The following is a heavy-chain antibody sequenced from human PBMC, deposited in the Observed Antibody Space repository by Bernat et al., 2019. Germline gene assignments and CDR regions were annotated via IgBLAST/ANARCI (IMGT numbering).Heavy chain of an antibody. J-gene: IGHJ4*02. CDR2: ISGSGGST. Sequence: EVQLLESGGGLVQPGGSLRLSCVASGVTFSSYAMSWVRQAPGKGLEWVSAISGSGGSTYYADSVKGRFTISRDNSKNTLYLQMNSLRAEDTAVYYCAKDRGSSGWPYFDYWGQGTLVTVSS. CDR3: AKDRGSSGWPYFDY. D-gene: IGHD6-19*01. CDR1: GVTFSSYA. V-gene: IGHV3-23*01.